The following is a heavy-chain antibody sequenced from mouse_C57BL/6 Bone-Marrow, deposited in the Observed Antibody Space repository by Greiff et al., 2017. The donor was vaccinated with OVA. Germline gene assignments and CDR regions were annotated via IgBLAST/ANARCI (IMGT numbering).Heavy chain of an antibody. D-gene: IGHD4-1*01. CDR2: IYPGDGDT. CDR1: GYAFSSSW. Sequence: VQLQQSGPELVKPGASVKISCKASGYAFSSSWMNWVKQRPGKGLEWIGRIYPGDGDTNYNGKFKGKATLTADKSSSTAYMQLSSLTSEDSAVYFCALGGPWFAYWGQGTLVTVSA. J-gene: IGHJ3*01. V-gene: IGHV1-82*01. CDR3: ALGGPWFAY.